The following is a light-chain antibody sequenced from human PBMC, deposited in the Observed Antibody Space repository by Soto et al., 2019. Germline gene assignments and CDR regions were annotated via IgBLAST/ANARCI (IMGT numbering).Light chain of an antibody. Sequence: DIQLTQSPSTLSASVGDRVTITCRASQSVSTWLAWYQQKPGKAPKLLIHKASTFENGVPSRFSGCGSGTGFTLAISSLQPDASATYYCHQFHYYPVSFGGGTKVQI. CDR2: KAS. CDR3: HQFHYYPVS. V-gene: IGKV1-5*03. CDR1: QSVSTW. J-gene: IGKJ4*01.